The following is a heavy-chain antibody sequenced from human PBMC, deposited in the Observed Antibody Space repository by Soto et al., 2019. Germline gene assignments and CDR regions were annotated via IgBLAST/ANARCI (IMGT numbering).Heavy chain of an antibody. CDR1: GYTFTSYA. Sequence: ASVKVSCKASGYTFTSYAMHWVRQAPGQRLEWMGWINAGNGNTKYSQKFQGRVTITRDTSASTAYMELSSLRSEDTAVYYCARGGGSTYYYGSGSYRGPNYGMDVWGQGTTVTVSS. CDR2: INAGNGNT. CDR3: ARGGGSTYYYGSGSYRGPNYGMDV. V-gene: IGHV1-3*01. J-gene: IGHJ6*02. D-gene: IGHD3-10*01.